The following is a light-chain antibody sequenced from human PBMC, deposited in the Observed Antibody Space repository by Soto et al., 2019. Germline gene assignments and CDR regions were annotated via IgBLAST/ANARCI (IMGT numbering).Light chain of an antibody. CDR3: CSYAGSSTYA. CDR1: SSDVGTYNF. CDR2: EDD. V-gene: IGLV2-23*01. J-gene: IGLJ1*01. Sequence: QSALTQPASVSGSPGQSITISCTGTSSDVGTYNFVSWYQQRPGKAPTLMIFEDDQRPSGVSFGFSGSKSGNTASLTISGLQAEDEADYYCCSYAGSSTYAFGTGTKVTVL.